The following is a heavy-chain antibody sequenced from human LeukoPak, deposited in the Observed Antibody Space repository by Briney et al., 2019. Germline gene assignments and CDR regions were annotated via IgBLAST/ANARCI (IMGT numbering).Heavy chain of an antibody. CDR2: IYYSGST. V-gene: IGHV4-59*01. D-gene: IGHD3-22*01. CDR1: GGSISSYY. J-gene: IGHJ4*02. CDR3: ARGADPYYYDSSGYYLDY. Sequence: SETLSLTCTVSGGSISSYYWSWIRQPPGKGLEWIGYIYYSGSTNYNPSLKSRVTISVGTSKNQFSLKLSSVTAADTAVYYCARGADPYYYDSSGYYLDYWGQGTLVTVSS.